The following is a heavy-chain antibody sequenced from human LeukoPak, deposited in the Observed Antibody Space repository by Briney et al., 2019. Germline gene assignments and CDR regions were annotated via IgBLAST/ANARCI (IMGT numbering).Heavy chain of an antibody. Sequence: GGSLRLSCAASGFIFSTYGMHWVRQAPGKGLEWVAFIQFDGSEEFYADSVKGRFTISRDNSKNTLYLQMNSLRAEDTSVYYCAEDQKLQPFHYWGQGTLVTVSS. V-gene: IGHV3-30*02. J-gene: IGHJ4*02. CDR3: AEDQKLQPFHY. CDR1: GFIFSTYG. CDR2: IQFDGSEE. D-gene: IGHD2-15*01.